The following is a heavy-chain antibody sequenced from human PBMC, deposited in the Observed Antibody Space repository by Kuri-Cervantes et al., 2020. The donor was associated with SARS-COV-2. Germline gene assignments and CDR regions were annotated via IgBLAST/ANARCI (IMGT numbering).Heavy chain of an antibody. CDR3: ARELGVPAATYFDY. CDR1: GYSISSGYY. Sequence: SETLSLTCAVSGYSISSGYYWGWIRQPPGKGLEWIGSIYYSGSTYYNPSLKSRVTISVDTSKNQFSLKLSSVTAADTAVYYCARELGVPAATYFDYWGQGTLVTVSS. D-gene: IGHD2-2*01. V-gene: IGHV4-38-2*02. CDR2: IYYSGST. J-gene: IGHJ4*02.